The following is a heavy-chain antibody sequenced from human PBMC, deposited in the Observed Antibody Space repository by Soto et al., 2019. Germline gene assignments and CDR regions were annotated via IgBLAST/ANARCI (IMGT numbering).Heavy chain of an antibody. CDR3: ARAGAYCGGDCYPTSAFDI. J-gene: IGHJ3*02. D-gene: IGHD2-21*02. CDR1: GGTFSSYA. V-gene: IGHV1-69*01. Sequence: QVQLVQSGAEVKKPGSSVKVSCKASGGTFSSYAISWVRQAPGQGLEWMGGIIPIFGTANYAQKFQGRVTITADESTSTAYMELSSLRSEDTAVYYCARAGAYCGGDCYPTSAFDIWGQGTMVTVSS. CDR2: IIPIFGTA.